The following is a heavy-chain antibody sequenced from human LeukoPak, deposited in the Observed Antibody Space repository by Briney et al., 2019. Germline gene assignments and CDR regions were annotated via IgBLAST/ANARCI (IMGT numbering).Heavy chain of an antibody. CDR3: ARDRRYYDSSGYYPYYYMDV. CDR1: GFTFDDYG. V-gene: IGHV3-20*04. D-gene: IGHD3-22*01. CDR2: INWNGGST. J-gene: IGHJ6*03. Sequence: PGGSLRLSCAASGFTFDDYGMSWVRQAPGKGLEWVSGINWNGGSTGYADSVKGRFTISRDNAKNSLYLQMNSLRAEDTALYYCARDRRYYDSSGYYPYYYMDVWGKGTTVTISS.